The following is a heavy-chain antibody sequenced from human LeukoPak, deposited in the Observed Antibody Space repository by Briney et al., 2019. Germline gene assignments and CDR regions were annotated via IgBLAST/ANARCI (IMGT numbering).Heavy chain of an antibody. V-gene: IGHV4-59*13. Sequence: SETLSLTCTVSGVSIISYYWSWIRQPPGKGLECIGYMYYSGSANYNPSPKSRVTISVDASKNQFSLRLTSVTAADTAVYYCARGDSLDYWGQGTLVTVSS. CDR3: ARGDSLDY. CDR2: MYYSGSA. CDR1: GVSIISYY. J-gene: IGHJ4*02. D-gene: IGHD2-21*01.